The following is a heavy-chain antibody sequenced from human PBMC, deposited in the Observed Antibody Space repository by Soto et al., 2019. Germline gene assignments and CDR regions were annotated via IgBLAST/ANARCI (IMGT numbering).Heavy chain of an antibody. CDR1: EFTFSSNA. CDR2: ITGSGSTT. CDR3: AIDFTAYVICRFHL. Sequence: EVQLLASGGGLVQPGGSLRLSCAASEFTFSSNAMHWVRQAPGKGLEWVSGITGSGSTTFYADSVKGRFTISRDNSNNTLYLHMTILRAEDTATYYCAIDFTAYVICRFHLLGQGTLVTVSS. V-gene: IGHV3-23*01. J-gene: IGHJ5*02. D-gene: IGHD3-10*02.